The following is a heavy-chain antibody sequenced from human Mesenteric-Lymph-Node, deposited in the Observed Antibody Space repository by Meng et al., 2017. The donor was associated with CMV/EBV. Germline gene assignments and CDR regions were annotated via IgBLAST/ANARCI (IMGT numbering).Heavy chain of an antibody. CDR2: MNPNSGNT. CDR1: GYSFTGYN. V-gene: IGHV1-8*02. D-gene: IGHD3-3*01. Sequence: ASVKVSCKASGYSFTGYNMDWVRQAPGQGLEWMGWMNPNSGNTGYAQKFQGRVTMTRNTSINTAYMELSSLRSEDTAVYYCARGGGLVRFLEWLNYWGQGTLVTVSS. CDR3: ARGGGLVRFLEWLNY. J-gene: IGHJ4*02.